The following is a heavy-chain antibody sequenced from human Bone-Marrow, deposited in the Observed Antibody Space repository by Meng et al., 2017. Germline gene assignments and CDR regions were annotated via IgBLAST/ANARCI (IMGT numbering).Heavy chain of an antibody. CDR3: ATGAAAADH. V-gene: IGHV3-15*01. CDR2: IKSNSDGGTT. J-gene: IGHJ4*02. Sequence: EVQVGGAGGGLVQPGGSLVPSCAAVGFTFSSYAMSWVRQAPGKGLEWVGRIKSNSDGGTTGYAAPVKGRFTISRDDSKNTLYLQMNSLITEDTAVYFCATGAAAADHWGQGTLVTVSS. D-gene: IGHD6-13*01. CDR1: GFTFSSYA.